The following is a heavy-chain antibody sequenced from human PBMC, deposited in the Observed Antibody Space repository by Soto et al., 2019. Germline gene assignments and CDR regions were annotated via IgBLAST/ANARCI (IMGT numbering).Heavy chain of an antibody. D-gene: IGHD6-25*01. J-gene: IGHJ6*02. CDR2: IIPLLKTV. V-gene: IGHV1-69*06. CDR1: GATFASYS. CDR3: ARDPVDLFGYMDV. Sequence: QEELVQSGAEVKKPGSSVNVSCKASGATFASYSITWVRQAPGQRLEWMGEIIPLLKTVNYAQKFQGRVTITGDRSTSTVYMALSRLRSDDTAVYYCARDPVDLFGYMDVWGHGTTVTVS.